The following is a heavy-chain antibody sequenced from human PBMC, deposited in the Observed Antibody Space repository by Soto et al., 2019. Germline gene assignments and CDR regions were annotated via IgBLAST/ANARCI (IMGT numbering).Heavy chain of an antibody. Sequence: TGTVGKSANSRSSYYRGRNRHPLGKGLGWIGSIYYSGSTYYTPSLKRRVTISVDTSKNQFSLKLSSVTAADTAVYYCANNYSGSGSYPDSWGQGTLATVSS. V-gene: IGHV4-39*01. J-gene: IGHJ4*02. D-gene: IGHD3-10*01. CDR1: KSANSRSSYY. CDR2: IYYSGST. CDR3: ANNYSGSGSYPDS.